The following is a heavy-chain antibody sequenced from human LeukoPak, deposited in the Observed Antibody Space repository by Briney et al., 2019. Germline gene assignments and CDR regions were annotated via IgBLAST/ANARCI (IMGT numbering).Heavy chain of an antibody. CDR3: AKVEGGYSYGPQDY. J-gene: IGHJ4*02. V-gene: IGHV3-23*01. CDR1: GFTFSSYG. Sequence: PGGSLRLSCAASGFTFSSYGMSWVRQAPGKGLEWVSAISGSGGSTYYADSVKGRFTISRDNSKNTLYLQMSSLRAEDTAVYYCAKVEGGYSYGPQDYWGQGTLVTVSS. D-gene: IGHD5-18*01. CDR2: ISGSGGST.